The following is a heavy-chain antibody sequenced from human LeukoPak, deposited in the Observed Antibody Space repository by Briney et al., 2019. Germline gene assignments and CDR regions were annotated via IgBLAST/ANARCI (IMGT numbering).Heavy chain of an antibody. CDR2: ITGSDDRT. CDR3: AKGPQLNSGYHPNY. D-gene: IGHD3-22*01. J-gene: IGHJ4*02. CDR1: GFTFSSAA. V-gene: IGHV3-23*01. Sequence: GGSLRLSCAASGFTFSSAAMTWVRQAPGKGLEWASTITGSDDRTYYGDSVKGRFTISRDYSKNTLHLQMNSLRVEDTAIYYCAKGPQLNSGYHPNYWGQGILVTVSS.